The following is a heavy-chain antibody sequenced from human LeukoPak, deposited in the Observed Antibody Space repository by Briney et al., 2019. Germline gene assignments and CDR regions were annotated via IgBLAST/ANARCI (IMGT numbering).Heavy chain of an antibody. CDR1: GYAFTSYD. J-gene: IGHJ4*02. Sequence: ASVTVSCKASGYAFTSYDINWVRQATGQGLEWMGWMNPNSGNTVYAQKFQGRVTMTRNTSISTAYMELSSLRSEDTAVYYCARAREGYYYYDSSGYLFDYWGQGTLVTVSS. CDR2: MNPNSGNT. D-gene: IGHD3-22*01. CDR3: ARAREGYYYYDSSGYLFDY. V-gene: IGHV1-8*01.